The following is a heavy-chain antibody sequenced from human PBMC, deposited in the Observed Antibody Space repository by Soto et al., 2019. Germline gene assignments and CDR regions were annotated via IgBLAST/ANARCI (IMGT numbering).Heavy chain of an antibody. CDR1: GYTFRTYD. J-gene: IGHJ4*02. CDR2: ISAYDGDT. D-gene: IGHD3-10*01. CDR3: ASASSGSPDS. Sequence: QVQLVQSGTEVKKPGASVRVSCKASGYTFRTYDINWVRQAPGQGLEWVGWISAYDGDTNYAQKLQGRVTMTTDKSTSTAYMDLRGLRSDDTAVYYCASASSGSPDSWGQGTLVTVSS. V-gene: IGHV1-18*01.